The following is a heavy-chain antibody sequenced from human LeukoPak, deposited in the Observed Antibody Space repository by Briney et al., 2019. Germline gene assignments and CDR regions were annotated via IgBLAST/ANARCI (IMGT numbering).Heavy chain of an antibody. Sequence: ASVKVSCTASGGTFSIYAISWVRQAPGQGLEWMGGIIPIFGTANYAQKFQGRVTITADESTSTAYMELSSLRSEDTAVYYCARVSGTMVRGVPIRYFDYWGQGTLVTVSS. V-gene: IGHV1-69*01. CDR2: IIPIFGTA. J-gene: IGHJ4*02. D-gene: IGHD3-10*01. CDR3: ARVSGTMVRGVPIRYFDY. CDR1: GGTFSIYA.